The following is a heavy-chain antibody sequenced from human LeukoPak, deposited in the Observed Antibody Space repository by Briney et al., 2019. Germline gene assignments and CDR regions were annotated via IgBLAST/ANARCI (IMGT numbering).Heavy chain of an antibody. CDR2: INHSGST. CDR3: ARGRFIARKYCSSTSCQGYWYFDL. Sequence: SETLSLTCAVYGGSFSGYYWSWIRQPPGKGLEWIGEINHSGSTNYNPSLKSRVTISVDTSKNQFSLELSSVTAADTAVYYCARGRFIARKYCSSTSCQGYWYFDLWGRGTLVTVSS. D-gene: IGHD2-2*01. V-gene: IGHV4-34*01. J-gene: IGHJ2*01. CDR1: GGSFSGYY.